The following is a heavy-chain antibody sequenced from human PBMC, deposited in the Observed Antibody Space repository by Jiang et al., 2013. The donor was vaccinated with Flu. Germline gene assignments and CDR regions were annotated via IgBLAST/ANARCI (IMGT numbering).Heavy chain of an antibody. CDR3: ARWGGGITMIVEVFFDY. V-gene: IGHV3-11*06. J-gene: IGHJ4*02. Sequence: WVSYISSSSSYTNYADSVKGRFTISRDNAKNSLYLQMNSLRAEDTAVYYCARWGGGITMIVEVFFDYWGQGTLVTVSS. CDR2: ISSSSSYT. D-gene: IGHD3-22*01.